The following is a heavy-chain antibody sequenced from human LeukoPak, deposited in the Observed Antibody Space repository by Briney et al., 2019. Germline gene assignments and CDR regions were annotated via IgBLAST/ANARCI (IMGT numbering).Heavy chain of an antibody. CDR1: GASISGSSGYF. Sequence: PSETLSLTCTVSGASISGSSGYFWGWIRQPPGNGLEWISSIHYSGTTHYNPFVKSRVSILLDMSKNQFSLNLSSVTAADTAVYYCARQSVGTASIYYFAYWGQGILVTVSS. CDR2: IHYSGTT. J-gene: IGHJ4*02. CDR3: ARQSVGTASIYYFAY. V-gene: IGHV4-39*01. D-gene: IGHD1-26*01.